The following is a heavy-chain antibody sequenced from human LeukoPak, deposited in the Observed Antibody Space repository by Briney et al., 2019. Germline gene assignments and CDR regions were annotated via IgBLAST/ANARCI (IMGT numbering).Heavy chain of an antibody. CDR3: ARVPRYYDFWSGYYAGTWNFDY. D-gene: IGHD3-3*01. Sequence: GESLKISCKGSGYSFTNYWIGWVRQMPGKGLEWMGIIYPGDSDTRYSPSFQGQVTISADKSISTAYLQWSGLKASDTAMYYCARVPRYYDFWSGYYAGTWNFDYWGQGTLVTVSS. J-gene: IGHJ4*02. V-gene: IGHV5-51*01. CDR1: GYSFTNYW. CDR2: IYPGDSDT.